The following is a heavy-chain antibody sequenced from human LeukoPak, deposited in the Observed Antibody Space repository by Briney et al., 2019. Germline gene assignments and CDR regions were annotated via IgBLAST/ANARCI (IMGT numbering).Heavy chain of an antibody. CDR3: ARAYCSGGSCYSYHFDY. D-gene: IGHD2-15*01. Sequence: GGSLRLSCAASGFTFSSYSMNWVRQAPGKGLEWVSSISSSSSYIYYADSVKGRFTISRDNAKNSLYLQMNSLRAEDTAVYYCARAYCSGGSCYSYHFDYWGQGTLVTVPS. J-gene: IGHJ4*02. CDR2: ISSSSSYI. CDR1: GFTFSSYS. V-gene: IGHV3-21*01.